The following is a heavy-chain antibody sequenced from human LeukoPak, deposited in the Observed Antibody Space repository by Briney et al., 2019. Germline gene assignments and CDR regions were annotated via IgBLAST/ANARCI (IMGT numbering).Heavy chain of an antibody. CDR2: IRYGGSIK. CDR1: GFTFSNFG. Sequence: PGGSLRLSCAASGFTFSNFGMHWVRQAPGKGLVWVAFIRYGGSIKYYVDSVKGGFTISRDNSKNTLYLQMNSLRAEDTAVYYCAKASIAAAGYYFAYCGQRTLATASS. J-gene: IGHJ4*02. CDR3: AKASIAAAGYYFAY. V-gene: IGHV3-30*02. D-gene: IGHD6-13*01.